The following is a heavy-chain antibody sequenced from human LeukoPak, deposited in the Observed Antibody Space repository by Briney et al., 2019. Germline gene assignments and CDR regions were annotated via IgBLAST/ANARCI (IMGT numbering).Heavy chain of an antibody. D-gene: IGHD3-10*01. CDR1: GYTFTGYY. CDR3: ARGVGYYGSGSYSY. J-gene: IGHJ4*02. CDR2: INPNSGGT. V-gene: IGHV1-2*02. Sequence: GASVKVSCKASGYTFTGYYMHWVRQAPGQGLEWMGWINPNSGGTNYAQKFQGRVTMTRDTSISTAYMELSRLRSDDTAVYYCARGVGYYGSGSYSYWGQGTLVTVSS.